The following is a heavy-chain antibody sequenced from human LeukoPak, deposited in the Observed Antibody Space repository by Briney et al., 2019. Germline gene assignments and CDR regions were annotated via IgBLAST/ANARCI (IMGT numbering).Heavy chain of an antibody. V-gene: IGHV4-59*12. Sequence: SETLSLTCNVSGGSISSFYCSWIRQPPGKGLEWIGYTSYSGKTNYNPSLKSRVTISVDTSKNQFSLKLSSVTAADTAVYYCARGLRWGWLRSEDYYYYYMDVWGKGTTVTVSS. CDR1: GGSISSFY. CDR3: ARGLRWGWLRSEDYYYYYMDV. D-gene: IGHD5-12*01. J-gene: IGHJ6*03. CDR2: TSYSGKT.